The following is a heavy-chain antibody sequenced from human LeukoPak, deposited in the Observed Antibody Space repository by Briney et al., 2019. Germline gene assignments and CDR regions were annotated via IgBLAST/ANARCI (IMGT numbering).Heavy chain of an antibody. Sequence: PSETLSLTCTVSGGSISSYYWSWIRQPPGKGLEWIGYIYYSGSTNYNPSLKSRVTISVDTSKNQFSLKLSSVTAADTAVYYCARLYYGSGSSYYYYYYMDVWGKGTTVTISS. CDR2: IYYSGST. V-gene: IGHV4-59*08. J-gene: IGHJ6*03. CDR1: GGSISSYY. D-gene: IGHD3-10*01. CDR3: ARLYYGSGSSYYYYYYMDV.